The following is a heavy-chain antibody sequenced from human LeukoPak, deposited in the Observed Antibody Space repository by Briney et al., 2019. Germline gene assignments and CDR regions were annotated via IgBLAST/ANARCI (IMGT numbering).Heavy chain of an antibody. V-gene: IGHV3-30*03. D-gene: IGHD3-22*01. CDR2: ISYDGSNK. CDR1: GFTFSSYG. Sequence: GGSLRLSCAASGFTFSSYGMHWVRQAPGKGLEWVAVISYDGSNKYYADSVKGRFTISRDNAKNSLYLQMNSLRAEDTAVYYCARAGYYDSSGYPGGFDYWGQGTLVTVSS. CDR3: ARAGYYDSSGYPGGFDY. J-gene: IGHJ4*02.